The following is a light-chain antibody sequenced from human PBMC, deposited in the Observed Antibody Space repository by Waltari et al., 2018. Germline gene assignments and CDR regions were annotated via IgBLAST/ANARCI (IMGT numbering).Light chain of an antibody. J-gene: IGKJ2*01. CDR3: QQTSITPRT. CDR2: GAS. CDR1: QNIDIY. Sequence: DVQLTQSPSSLSASVGDRVTISCRASQNIDIYLNWYHQKPGKAPNLLIYGASNLQSGVPSRFSGSGSGTDFTLTISSLQPEDFASFYCQQTSITPRTFGQGTKLEI. V-gene: IGKV1-39*01.